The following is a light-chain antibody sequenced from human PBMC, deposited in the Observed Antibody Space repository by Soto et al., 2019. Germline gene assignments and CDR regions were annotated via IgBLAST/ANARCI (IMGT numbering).Light chain of an antibody. CDR2: DAS. J-gene: IGKJ5*01. Sequence: EIVLTQSPATLSLSPGERATLSCRASQSVSSYLGWYQQKPGQAPSLLIYDASNRATGIPARFSGSGSGTDFTLTISSLEPEDFAVYYCQQRSDWPITFGQGTRLEIK. CDR1: QSVSSY. V-gene: IGKV3-11*01. CDR3: QQRSDWPIT.